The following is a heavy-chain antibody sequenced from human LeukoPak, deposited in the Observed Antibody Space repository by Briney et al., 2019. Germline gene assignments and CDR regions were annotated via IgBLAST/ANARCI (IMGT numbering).Heavy chain of an antibody. Sequence: GGSLRLSRASSGFTFSSYNMNWFRQAPRKRLEWVAFITTSGNTIYYADYVKGRFTISRDNAKNSLYLQMNSLRGEDRAVYYCARDRSWIRDYWGQGTLVTVSS. CDR3: ARDRSWIRDY. D-gene: IGHD2-2*03. V-gene: IGHV3-48*04. J-gene: IGHJ4*02. CDR2: ITTSGNTI. CDR1: GFTFSSYN.